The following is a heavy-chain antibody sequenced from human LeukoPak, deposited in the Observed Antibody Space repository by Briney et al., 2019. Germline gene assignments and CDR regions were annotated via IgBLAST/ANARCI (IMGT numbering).Heavy chain of an antibody. CDR3: ARSIVVVPVFDY. D-gene: IGHD2-2*01. CDR2: IYYSGST. CDR1: GGSISSYY. Sequence: SETLSLTCTVSGGSISSYYWSWIRQPPGKGPEWIGYIYYSGSTNYNPSLKSRVTISVDTSKNQFSLKLSSVTAADTAVYYCARSIVVVPVFDYWGQGTLVTVSS. V-gene: IGHV4-59*08. J-gene: IGHJ4*02.